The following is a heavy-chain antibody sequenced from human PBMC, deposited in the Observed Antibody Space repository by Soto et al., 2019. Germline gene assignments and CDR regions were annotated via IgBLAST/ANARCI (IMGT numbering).Heavy chain of an antibody. CDR3: ARVGGPHYYDSSGYSPPQGYYGMDV. D-gene: IGHD3-22*01. V-gene: IGHV6-1*01. Sequence: SPTLSLTCVISGDSVSSNSAAWNWIRQSPSRGLEWLGRTYYRSKWYNDYAVSVKSRITINPDTSKNQFSLQLNSVTPEDTAVYYCARVGGPHYYDSSGYSPPQGYYGMDVWGQGTTVTVSS. CDR1: GDSVSSNSAA. CDR2: TYYRSKWYN. J-gene: IGHJ6*02.